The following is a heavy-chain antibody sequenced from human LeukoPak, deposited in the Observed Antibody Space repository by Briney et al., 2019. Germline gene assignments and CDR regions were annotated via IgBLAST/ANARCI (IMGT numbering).Heavy chain of an antibody. J-gene: IGHJ2*01. CDR2: INWNGGST. V-gene: IGHV3-20*04. CDR1: GFTFDDYG. CDR3: AREGYSSSLYGNWYFDL. D-gene: IGHD6-13*01. Sequence: GGSLRLSCAASGFTFDDYGMSWVRQAPGKGLEWVSGINWNGGSTGYADSVKGRFTISRDNAKNSLYLQMNSLRAEDTALYYCAREGYSSSLYGNWYFDLWGRGTLVTVSS.